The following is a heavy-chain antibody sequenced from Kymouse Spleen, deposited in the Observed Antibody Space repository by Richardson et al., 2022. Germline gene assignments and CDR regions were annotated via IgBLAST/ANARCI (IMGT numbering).Heavy chain of an antibody. V-gene: IGHV4-59*01. CDR1: GGSISSYY. J-gene: IGHJ5*02. Sequence: QVQLQESGPGLVKPSETLSLTCTVSGGSISSYYWSWIRQPPGKGLEWIGYIYYSGSTNYNPSLKSRVTISVDTSKNQFSLKLSSVTAADTAVYYCARRYNWNYGWNWFDPWGQGTLVTVSS. CDR3: ARRYNWNYGWNWFDP. CDR2: IYYSGST. D-gene: IGHD1-7*01.